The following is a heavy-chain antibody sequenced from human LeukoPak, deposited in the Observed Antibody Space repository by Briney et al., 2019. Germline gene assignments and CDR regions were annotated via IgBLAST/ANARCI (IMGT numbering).Heavy chain of an antibody. CDR3: AKYSWGAVAAPFDY. J-gene: IGHJ4*02. CDR2: INSDGTII. Sequence: PSGGSLRLSCAASGFTFSSYWMHWVRQAPGKGLVWVSRINSDGTIIGYADSVKGRFTISRDNSKNTLYLQMNSLRAEDTAVYYCAKYSWGAVAAPFDYWGQGTLVTVSS. D-gene: IGHD6-19*01. CDR1: GFTFSSYW. V-gene: IGHV3-74*01.